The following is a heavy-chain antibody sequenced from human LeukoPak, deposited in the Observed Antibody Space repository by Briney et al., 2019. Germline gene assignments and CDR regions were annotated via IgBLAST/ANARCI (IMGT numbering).Heavy chain of an antibody. D-gene: IGHD2-21*02. CDR1: GFTFNRCW. CDR2: INPDGRDT. J-gene: IGHJ1*01. CDR3: TSWGDTTAEYFQR. V-gene: IGHV3-7*01. Sequence: GGSLRLSCVVSGFTFNRCWMNWVRQAPGKGLEWVAHINPDGRDTYYVDSVKGRFTISRDNAQNSMYLQMNSLRVEGTAVYYCTSWGDTTAEYFQRWGQGTLVTVSS.